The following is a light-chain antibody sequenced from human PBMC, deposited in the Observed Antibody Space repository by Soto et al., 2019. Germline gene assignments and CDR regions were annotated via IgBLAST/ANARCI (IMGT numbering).Light chain of an antibody. V-gene: IGLV3-21*04. CDR2: YDS. J-gene: IGLJ2*01. Sequence: SYELTQPPSVSVAPGKTARITCGGNNIGRKSVHWYQQRPGQAPVVVIYYDSDRPSGIPERFSGSNSGNTATLTISRVEAGDEDAYSCQVGGSSSEHVLFGGGPKLTVL. CDR3: QVGGSSSEHVL. CDR1: NIGRKS.